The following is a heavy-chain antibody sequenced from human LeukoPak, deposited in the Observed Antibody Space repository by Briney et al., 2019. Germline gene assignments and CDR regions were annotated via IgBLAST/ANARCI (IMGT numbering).Heavy chain of an antibody. CDR2: FDPEDGET. J-gene: IGHJ3*02. D-gene: IGHD3-9*01. Sequence: ASVKVPCKVSGYTLTELSMHWVRQAPGKGLEWMGGFDPEDGETIYAQKFQGRVTMTEDTSTDTAYMELSSLRSEDTAVYYCATATFDWLLYKPRDAFDIWGQGTMVTVSS. CDR1: GYTLTELS. V-gene: IGHV1-24*01. CDR3: ATATFDWLLYKPRDAFDI.